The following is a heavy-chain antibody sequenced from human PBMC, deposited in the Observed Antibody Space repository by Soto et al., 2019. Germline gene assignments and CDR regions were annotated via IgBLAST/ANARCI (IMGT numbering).Heavy chain of an antibody. Sequence: QVQLQESGPGLVKPSGTLSLTCAVSGGSISSSNWWSWVRQSPGKGLEWIGEIYHSGSTNYSPSLKSRXXIXIXXSKNQMSLKLSSVTAADTAVYYCARDRDGGFGLDVWGRGTTVTVSS. V-gene: IGHV4-4*02. CDR3: ARDRDGGFGLDV. CDR1: GGSISSSNW. D-gene: IGHD4-17*01. CDR2: IYHSGST. J-gene: IGHJ6*02.